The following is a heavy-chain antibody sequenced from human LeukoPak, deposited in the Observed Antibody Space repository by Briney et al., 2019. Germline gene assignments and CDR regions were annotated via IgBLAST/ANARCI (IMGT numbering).Heavy chain of an antibody. J-gene: IGHJ4*02. V-gene: IGHV3-7*04. D-gene: IGHD2-21*02. CDR2: IKEDGSDK. Sequence: PGESLRLSCAASGVTFSNYWMTWVRQAPGQGLEWVANIKEDGSDKYYVDSVKDRFTISRDNAKNSLYLQMNSLRVEDTAVYFCARDQWRLFDYWGQGTLVAVSS. CDR1: GVTFSNYW. CDR3: ARDQWRLFDY.